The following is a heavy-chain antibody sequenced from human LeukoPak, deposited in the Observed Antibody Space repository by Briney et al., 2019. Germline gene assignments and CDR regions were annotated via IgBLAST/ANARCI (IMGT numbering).Heavy chain of an antibody. J-gene: IGHJ4*02. Sequence: GASLRLSCSASGFTFSGYAMSWVRQDPGKGLEWVSTISSTGDVTYHADSVKGRFTISRDNSKNTLYLQMTTLRVDDTAIYYCATDYTTGYFPYWGQGTLVTVSS. CDR1: GFTFSGYA. CDR3: ATDYTTGYFPY. CDR2: ISSTGDVT. V-gene: IGHV3-23*01. D-gene: IGHD3-9*01.